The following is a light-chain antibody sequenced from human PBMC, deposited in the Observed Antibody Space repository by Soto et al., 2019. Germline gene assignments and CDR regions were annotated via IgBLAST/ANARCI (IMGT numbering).Light chain of an antibody. J-gene: IGKJ5*01. V-gene: IGKV3-20*01. CDR1: QSFSRSF. CDR3: QQYASSPIT. CDR2: GAS. Sequence: EIVLTQSTGTLSLSPGERATLSCRTSQSFSRSFLAWYQQKPGQAPRLLIYGASTRATGIPDRFSGSGSGTDFTLSITRLEPEDFAVYYCQQYASSPITFGQGTRLEIK.